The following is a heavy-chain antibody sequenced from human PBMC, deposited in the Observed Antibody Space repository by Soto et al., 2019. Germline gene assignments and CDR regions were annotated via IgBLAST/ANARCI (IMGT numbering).Heavy chain of an antibody. CDR1: GYTFTGYY. V-gene: IGHV1-2*02. D-gene: IGHD6-25*01. J-gene: IGHJ4*02. Sequence: GXSVKVSCKASGYTFTGYYMHWVRQAPVQGLEWMGWINPNSGGTNYSQKFQGRVTMTRDTSISTAYMELSRLRSDDTAVYYCAREAERGSALDYWGQGTLVTVSS. CDR3: AREAERGSALDY. CDR2: INPNSGGT.